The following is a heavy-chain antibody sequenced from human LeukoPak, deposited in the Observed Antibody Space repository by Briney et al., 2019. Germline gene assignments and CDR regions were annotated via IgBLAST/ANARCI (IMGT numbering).Heavy chain of an antibody. J-gene: IGHJ6*02. D-gene: IGHD2-2*02. CDR2: IKQDGSEK. Sequence: GSLRLSCAASGFTFSSYWMSWVRQAPGKGLEWVANIKQDGSEKYYVDSVKGRFTISRDNAKNSLYLQMNSLRAEDTAVYYCARALGYCSSTSCYTSSYYHYGMDVWGQGTTVTVSS. CDR1: GFTFSSYW. V-gene: IGHV3-7*01. CDR3: ARALGYCSSTSCYTSSYYHYGMDV.